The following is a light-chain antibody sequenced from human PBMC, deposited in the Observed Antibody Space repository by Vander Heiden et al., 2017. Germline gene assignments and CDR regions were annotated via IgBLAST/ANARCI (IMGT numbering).Light chain of an antibody. J-gene: IGKJ1*01. CDR3: QQSDNTPWT. CDR1: QNINSF. V-gene: IGKV1-39*01. Sequence: DIQMTQSPSSLSASVGDSVTITCRASQNINSFLNWYQQKPGKAPKLLIYTTYSLQGGVPSRFSGSGSGTDFTLTISRLQPEDFATYYCQQSDNTPWTFGQGTKVEIK. CDR2: TTY.